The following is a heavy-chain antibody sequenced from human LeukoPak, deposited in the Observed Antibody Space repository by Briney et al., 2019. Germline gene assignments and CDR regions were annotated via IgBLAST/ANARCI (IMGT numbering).Heavy chain of an antibody. CDR1: GGSISSYY. J-gene: IGHJ6*03. CDR2: IHDSGSA. CDR3: ARAEKPNWGNYYYYCMDV. D-gene: IGHD7-27*01. Sequence: KTSETLSLTCTVSGGSISSYYWSWIRQPPGKGLEWIGYIHDSGSANYNSSLKGRVTIAADTSKKQFSLKLSSVTAADTAVYYCARAEKPNWGNYYYYCMDVCGKGTTVTVSS. V-gene: IGHV4-59*12.